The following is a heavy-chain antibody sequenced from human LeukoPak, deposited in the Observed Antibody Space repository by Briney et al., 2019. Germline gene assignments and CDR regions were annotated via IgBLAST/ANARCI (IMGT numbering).Heavy chain of an antibody. CDR1: GFTFSSYS. D-gene: IGHD2-15*01. Sequence: PGGSLRLSCAASGFTFSSYSMNWVRQAPGKGLEWVSYISSSSSTIYYADSVKGRFTISRDNAGNSLYLQMNSLRDEDTAVYYCARGLAANGGAFDIWGQGTMVTVSS. J-gene: IGHJ3*02. V-gene: IGHV3-48*02. CDR2: ISSSSSTI. CDR3: ARGLAANGGAFDI.